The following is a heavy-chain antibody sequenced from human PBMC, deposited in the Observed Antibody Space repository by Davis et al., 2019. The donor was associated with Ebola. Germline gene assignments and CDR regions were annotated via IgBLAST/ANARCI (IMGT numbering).Heavy chain of an antibody. Sequence: GESLKISCAASGFTFSSYGMHWVRQAPGKGLEWVAVISYDGSNKYYADSVKGRFTISRDNSKNTLYLQMNSLRAEDTAVYYCARDKSLDWFGTPRGWFDPWGQGTLVTVSS. CDR3: ARDKSLDWFGTPRGWFDP. D-gene: IGHD3-10*01. V-gene: IGHV3-30*03. CDR1: GFTFSSYG. J-gene: IGHJ5*02. CDR2: ISYDGSNK.